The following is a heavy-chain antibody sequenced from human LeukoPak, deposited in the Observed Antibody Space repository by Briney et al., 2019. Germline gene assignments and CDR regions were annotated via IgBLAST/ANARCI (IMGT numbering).Heavy chain of an antibody. CDR2: IRSKANSYAT. J-gene: IGHJ4*02. CDR3: TRSGYDFWSGYSPPNFDY. Sequence: PGGSLRLSCAASGFTFSGSAMHWVRQASGEGLEWVGRIRSKANSYATAYAASVKGRFTISRDDSKNTAYLQMNSLKTEDTAVYYCTRSGYDFWSGYSPPNFDYWGQGTLVTVSS. CDR1: GFTFSGSA. D-gene: IGHD3-3*01. V-gene: IGHV3-73*01.